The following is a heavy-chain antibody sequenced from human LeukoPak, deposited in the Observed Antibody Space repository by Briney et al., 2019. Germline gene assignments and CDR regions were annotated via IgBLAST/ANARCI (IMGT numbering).Heavy chain of an antibody. CDR2: IKSKTDGGTT. D-gene: IGHD1-7*01. J-gene: IGHJ4*02. Sequence: GGSLRLSCAASGFTFSNAWMSWVRQAPGKGLELVGRIKSKTDGGTTDYAARVKGRFTISRDDSKNTLYRQMNSLKTEDTAVYYCSAGTGNTDLDYWGQGTLVTVSS. CDR1: GFTFSNAW. V-gene: IGHV3-15*01. CDR3: SAGTGNTDLDY.